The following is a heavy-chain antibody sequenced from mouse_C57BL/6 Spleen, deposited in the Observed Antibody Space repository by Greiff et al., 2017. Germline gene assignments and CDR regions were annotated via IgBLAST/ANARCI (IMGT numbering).Heavy chain of an antibody. V-gene: IGHV1-82*01. Sequence: VQLQQSGPELVKPGASVKISCKASGYAFSSSWMNWVKQRPGKGLEWIGRIYPGDGDTNYNGKFKGKATLTADKSSSTAYMQLSSLTSEDSAVYFCARFTGGDYFDYWGQGTTLTVSS. D-gene: IGHD1-1*01. CDR3: ARFTGGDYFDY. J-gene: IGHJ2*01. CDR2: IYPGDGDT. CDR1: GYAFSSSW.